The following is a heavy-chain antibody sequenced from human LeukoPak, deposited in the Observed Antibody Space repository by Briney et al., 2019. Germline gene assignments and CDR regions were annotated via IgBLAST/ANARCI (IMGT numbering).Heavy chain of an antibody. CDR2: IYYSGST. D-gene: IGHD3-9*01. CDR3: ARHPIELRYFDWAY. Sequence: PSETLSLTCTVSGGSISSSSYYWGWLRQPPGKGLEWLGSIYYSGSTYYNPSLKSRVTISVDTSKNQFSLKLSSVTAADTAVYYCARHPIELRYFDWAYWGQGTLVTVSS. V-gene: IGHV4-39*01. J-gene: IGHJ4*02. CDR1: GGSISSSSYY.